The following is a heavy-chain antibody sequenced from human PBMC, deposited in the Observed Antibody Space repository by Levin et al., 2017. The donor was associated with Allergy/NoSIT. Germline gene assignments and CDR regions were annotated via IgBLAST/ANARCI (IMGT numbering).Heavy chain of an antibody. CDR1: GFTFSSYA. J-gene: IGHJ4*02. CDR3: AKDVRAVAVADGTAVD. CDR2: ISGSGGST. D-gene: IGHD2-15*01. Sequence: PGGSLRLSCAASGFTFSSYAMSWVRQAPGKGLEWVSAISGSGGSTYYADSVKGRFTISRDNSKNTLYLQMNSLRAEDTAVYYCAKDVRAVAVADGTAVDWGQGTLVTVSS. V-gene: IGHV3-23*01.